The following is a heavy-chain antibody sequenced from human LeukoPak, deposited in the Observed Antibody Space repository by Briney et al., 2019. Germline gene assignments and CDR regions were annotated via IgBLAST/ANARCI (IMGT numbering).Heavy chain of an antibody. V-gene: IGHV3-23*01. CDR1: GFTFSSYA. Sequence: GGSLRLSCAASGFTFSSYAMSWVRQAPGKGLEWVSAISGSGGSTYYADSVKGRFTISRDNSKNTLYLQMNSLRAEDTAVYYCARGGTAVIAPYAFDIWGQGTMVTVSS. D-gene: IGHD4-23*01. J-gene: IGHJ3*02. CDR3: ARGGTAVIAPYAFDI. CDR2: ISGSGGST.